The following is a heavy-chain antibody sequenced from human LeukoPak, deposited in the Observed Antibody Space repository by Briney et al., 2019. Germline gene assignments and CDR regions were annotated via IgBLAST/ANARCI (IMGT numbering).Heavy chain of an antibody. CDR2: IKQDGSEK. CDR1: GFTFSSYW. V-gene: IGHV3-7*01. D-gene: IGHD3-16*01. J-gene: IGHJ6*02. Sequence: GGSLRLSCAASGFTFSSYWMSWVRQAPGKGLEWVANIKQDGSEKYYVDSVKGRYTISRDNAKNSLYLQMNSLRAEDTDVYYCASGGFPDGMDVWGQGTTVTVSS. CDR3: ASGGFPDGMDV.